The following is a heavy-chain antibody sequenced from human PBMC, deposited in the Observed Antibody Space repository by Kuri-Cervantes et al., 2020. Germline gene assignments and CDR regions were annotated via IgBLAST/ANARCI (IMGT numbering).Heavy chain of an antibody. CDR2: IKNKTYGETR. CDR1: GFPFRSYN. J-gene: IGHJ6*03. CDR3: AREDYYYMGV. V-gene: IGHV3-15*01. Sequence: GESLKISCAASGFPFRSYNIHWVRQVPGKGLEWVARIKNKTYGETREYPAIVQGRFTISRDDSKSTLFLQMNSLRAEDTALYYCAREDYYYMGVWGKGTTVTVSS.